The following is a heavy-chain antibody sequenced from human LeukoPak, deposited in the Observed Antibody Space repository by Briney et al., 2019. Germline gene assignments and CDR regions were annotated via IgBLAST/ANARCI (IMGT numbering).Heavy chain of an antibody. D-gene: IGHD5-18*01. J-gene: IGHJ3*02. CDR1: GFTFRMHA. CDR2: ISYDGNNE. CDR3: ARDPPGGTDMDDAFDM. Sequence: PGRSLRLSCVASGFTFRMHAMHWIREAPGKGMEWVALISYDGNNEYYADSVKGRFTISRDNSKNTLYLQMSSLRVEDTAVYYCARDPPGGTDMDDAFDMWGQGTMVSVSS. V-gene: IGHV3-30-3*01.